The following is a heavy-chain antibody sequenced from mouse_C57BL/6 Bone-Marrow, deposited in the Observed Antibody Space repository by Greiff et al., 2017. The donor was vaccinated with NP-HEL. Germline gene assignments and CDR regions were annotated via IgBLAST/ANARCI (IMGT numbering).Heavy chain of an antibody. CDR2: ISRGSSTI. Sequence: EVHLVESGGGLAKPGGSLKLSCAASGFTFSDYGMHWVRQAPEKGLEWVAYISRGSSTIYYADTVKGRFTISRDNAKNTLFLQMTSLRSEDTAMYYGARGAEANWDVLFFECWGQGTTLTVSS. V-gene: IGHV5-17*01. D-gene: IGHD4-1*01. J-gene: IGHJ2*01. CDR3: ARGAEANWDVLFFEC. CDR1: GFTFSDYG.